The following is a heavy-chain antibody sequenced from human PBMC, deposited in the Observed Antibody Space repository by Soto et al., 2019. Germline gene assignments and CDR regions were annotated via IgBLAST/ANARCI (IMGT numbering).Heavy chain of an antibody. V-gene: IGHV3-33*01. CDR2: IWYDGSNK. Sequence: QVQLVESGGGVVQPGRSLRLSCAASGFTFSSYGMHWVRQAPGKGLEWVAVIWYDGSNKYYADSVKGRFTISRDNSKNGLNVQMNSLRAEDTAVYYCAREAEGGDYVSGYFELWGRGTLVTVSS. CDR1: GFTFSSYG. D-gene: IGHD4-17*01. J-gene: IGHJ2*01. CDR3: AREAEGGDYVSGYFEL.